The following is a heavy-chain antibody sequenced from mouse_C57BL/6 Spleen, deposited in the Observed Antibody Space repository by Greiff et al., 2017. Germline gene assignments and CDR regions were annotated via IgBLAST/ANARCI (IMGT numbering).Heavy chain of an antibody. CDR3: ASLRLQDYFDY. D-gene: IGHD2-12*01. CDR1: GFTFTDYY. V-gene: IGHV7-3*01. Sequence: EVHLVESGGGLVQPGGSLSLSCAASGFTFTDYYMSWVRQPPGKALEWLGFIRNKANGYTTEYSASVKGRFTISRDNSQSILYLQMNALRAEDSATYYGASLRLQDYFDYWGQGTTLTVSS. CDR2: IRNKANGYTT. J-gene: IGHJ2*01.